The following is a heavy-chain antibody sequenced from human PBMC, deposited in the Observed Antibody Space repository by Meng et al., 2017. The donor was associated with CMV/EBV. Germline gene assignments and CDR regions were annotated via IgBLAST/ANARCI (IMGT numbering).Heavy chain of an antibody. D-gene: IGHD3-10*01. CDR2: IYYSGST. CDR3: ARDPYYGSGSYYT. CDR1: GGSVISGSYY. V-gene: IGHV4-61*01. J-gene: IGHJ5*02. Sequence: VSGGSVISGSYYWSWIRQPPGKGLEWIGYIYYSGSTNYNPSLKSRVTISVDTSKNQFSLKLSSVTAADTAVYYCARDPYYGSGSYYTWGQGTLVTVSS.